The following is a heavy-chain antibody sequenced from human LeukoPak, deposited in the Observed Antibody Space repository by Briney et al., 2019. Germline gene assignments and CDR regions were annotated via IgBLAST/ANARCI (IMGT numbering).Heavy chain of an antibody. Sequence: SETLSLTCAVYGGSFSGYYWSWIRQPPGKGLEWIGEINHSGSTNYNPSLKSRVTISVDTSKNQFSLKLSSVTAADTAVYYCARRGRELQALDYWGQGTLVTVSS. V-gene: IGHV4-34*01. CDR3: ARRGRELQALDY. CDR2: INHSGST. CDR1: GGSFSGYY. J-gene: IGHJ4*02. D-gene: IGHD1-26*01.